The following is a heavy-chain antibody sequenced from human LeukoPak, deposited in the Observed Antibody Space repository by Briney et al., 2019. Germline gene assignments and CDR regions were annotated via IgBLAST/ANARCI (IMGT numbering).Heavy chain of an antibody. CDR3: AREGGYGSGLFDY. Sequence: PGGSLRLSCVVSGLSFSDYGMHWVRQAPGKGLEWVAVISYDGSNKYYADSVKGRFTISRDNSKNTLYLQTNSLRAEDTAVYYCAREGGYGSGLFDYWGQGTLVTVSS. V-gene: IGHV3-30*19. J-gene: IGHJ4*02. CDR2: ISYDGSNK. CDR1: GLSFSDYG. D-gene: IGHD2-15*01.